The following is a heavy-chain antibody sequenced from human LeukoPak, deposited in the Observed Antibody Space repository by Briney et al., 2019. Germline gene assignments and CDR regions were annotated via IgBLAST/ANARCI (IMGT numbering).Heavy chain of an antibody. CDR2: ISSSTI. CDR3: ARDGLSHYYYYYYYMDV. CDR1: GFTFSSYS. D-gene: IGHD3-10*01. Sequence: GGSLRLSCAASGFTFSSYSMNWVRQAPGKGLEWVSYISSSTIYYADSVKGRFTISRDNAKNSLYLQMNSLRAEDTAVYYCARDGLSHYYYYYYYMDVWGKGTTVTVSS. J-gene: IGHJ6*03. V-gene: IGHV3-48*01.